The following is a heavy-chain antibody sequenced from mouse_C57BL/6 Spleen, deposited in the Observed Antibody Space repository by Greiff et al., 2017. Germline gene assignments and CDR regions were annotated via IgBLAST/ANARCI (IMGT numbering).Heavy chain of an antibody. J-gene: IGHJ2*01. CDR1: GYSITSGYY. CDR2: ISYDGRN. Sequence: EVQLQQSGPGLVKPSQSLSLTCSVTGYSITSGYYWNWIRQFPGNKLEWMGYISYDGRNNYNPSLKNRISITRDTSKNRFFLKLNSVTTEDTATYYCARGYDYDGHFDYSGQGTTLTVSS. CDR3: ARGYDYDGHFDY. D-gene: IGHD2-4*01. V-gene: IGHV3-6*01.